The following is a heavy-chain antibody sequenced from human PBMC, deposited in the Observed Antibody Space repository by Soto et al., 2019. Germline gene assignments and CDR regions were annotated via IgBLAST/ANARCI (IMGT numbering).Heavy chain of an antibody. CDR3: ARGMTPPGAPAWYYFDS. J-gene: IGHJ4*02. V-gene: IGHV4-4*07. Sequence: TLSLTCTVSGASITGSFFWSWIRQPAGKGLEWIGRFSLSGTTNYNPSLRSRVTMSADVSKNQFSLRLTSVTAADTALYYCARGMTPPGAPAWYYFDSWGQGTLVTVSS. CDR2: FSLSGTT. D-gene: IGHD2-8*02. CDR1: GASITGSFF.